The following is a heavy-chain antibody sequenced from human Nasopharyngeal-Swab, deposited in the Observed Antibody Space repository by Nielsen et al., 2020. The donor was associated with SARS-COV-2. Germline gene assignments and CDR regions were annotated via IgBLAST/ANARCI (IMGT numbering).Heavy chain of an antibody. Sequence: ASVKSCKASGYTFTSYYMHWVRQAPGQGLEWMGIINPSGGSTSYAQKFQGRVTMTRDTSTSTVYMELSSLRSEDTAVYYCARDGSSGGATSAFDIWGQGTMVTVSS. CDR2: INPSGGST. V-gene: IGHV1-46*01. D-gene: IGHD1-26*01. J-gene: IGHJ3*02. CDR1: GYTFTSYY. CDR3: ARDGSSGGATSAFDI.